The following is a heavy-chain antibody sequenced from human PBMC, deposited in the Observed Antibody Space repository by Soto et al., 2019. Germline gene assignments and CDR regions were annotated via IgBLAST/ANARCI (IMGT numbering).Heavy chain of an antibody. V-gene: IGHV3-66*04. J-gene: IGHJ4*02. D-gene: IGHD1-1*01. Sequence: GGSLRLSCAASGFSVSLNYMSWVRQAPGKGLEWVSVIYSGGTTFYADSVKGRFTISRDSSSNTLFLQMDSLRADDTAVYYCAKQESDWNDHFDYRGQGTLVTVSS. CDR3: AKQESDWNDHFDY. CDR1: GFSVSLNY. CDR2: IYSGGTT.